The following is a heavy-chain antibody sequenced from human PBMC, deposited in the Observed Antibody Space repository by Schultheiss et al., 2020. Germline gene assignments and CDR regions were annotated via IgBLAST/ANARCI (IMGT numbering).Heavy chain of an antibody. J-gene: IGHJ3*02. CDR2: IYYSGST. D-gene: IGHD3-16*01. V-gene: IGHV4-31*03. CDR1: GGSISSGGHY. CDR3: ARNLLGSDVFDI. Sequence: LRLSCSVSGGSISSGGHYWSWSRQHPGKGLEWIGYIYYSGSTYYNPSLESRVTISVDTSKNQFSLKLSSVTAADTAVYYCARNLLGSDVFDIWGQGTMVTVSS.